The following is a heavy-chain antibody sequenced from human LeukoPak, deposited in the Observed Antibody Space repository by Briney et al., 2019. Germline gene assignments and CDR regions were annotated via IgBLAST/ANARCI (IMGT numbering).Heavy chain of an antibody. CDR1: GFTFSSYG. CDR2: IRYDGSNK. J-gene: IGHJ6*03. Sequence: PGGSLRLSCAASGFTFSSYGMHWVRQAPGKGLEWVAFIRYDGSNKYYADSVKGRFTISRDNSKNTLYLQMNSLRAEDTAVYYCATYGHDYYYYMDVWGKGTTVTVSS. D-gene: IGHD4-17*01. V-gene: IGHV3-30*02. CDR3: ATYGHDYYYYMDV.